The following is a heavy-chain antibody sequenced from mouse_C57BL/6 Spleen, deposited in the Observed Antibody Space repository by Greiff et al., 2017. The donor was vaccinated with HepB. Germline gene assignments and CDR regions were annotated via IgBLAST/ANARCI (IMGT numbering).Heavy chain of an antibody. Sequence: QVQLQQSGAELVKPGASVKMSCKASGYTFTSYWITWVKQRPGQGLEWIGDIYPGSGSTNYNEKFKSKATLTVDTSASTAYMQLSSLTSEDSAVYYCAKVITTVVASYYYAMDYWGQGTSVTVSS. V-gene: IGHV1-55*01. CDR2: IYPGSGST. CDR3: AKVITTVVASYYYAMDY. J-gene: IGHJ4*01. D-gene: IGHD1-1*01. CDR1: GYTFTSYW.